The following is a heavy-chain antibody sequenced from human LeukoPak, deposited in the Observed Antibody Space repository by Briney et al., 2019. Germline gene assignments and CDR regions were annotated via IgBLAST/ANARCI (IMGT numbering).Heavy chain of an antibody. Sequence: SETLSLTCAVYGGSFSGCYWSWIRQPPGKGLEWIGEINHSGSTNYNPSLKSRVTISVDTSKNQFSLQLSSVTAADTAVYYCARGVYGGNLNWGQGTLVTVSS. CDR1: GGSFSGCY. CDR3: ARGVYGGNLN. V-gene: IGHV4-34*01. J-gene: IGHJ4*02. D-gene: IGHD4-23*01. CDR2: INHSGST.